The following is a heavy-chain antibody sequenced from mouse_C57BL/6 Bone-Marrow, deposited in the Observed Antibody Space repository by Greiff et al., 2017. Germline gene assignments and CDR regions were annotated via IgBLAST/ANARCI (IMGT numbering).Heavy chain of an antibody. Sequence: QVQLKQPGAELVMPGATVKLSCKASGYTFTSYCMHWVKQRPGQGLEWIGEIDPSDSYTNYNQKFKGKSSLTVDKSSSTAYMQLSSLTSEDSAVYYCARDDYLYYYAMDYWGQGTSVTVSA. D-gene: IGHD2-4*01. CDR1: GYTFTSYC. V-gene: IGHV1-69*01. J-gene: IGHJ4*01. CDR3: ARDDYLYYYAMDY. CDR2: IDPSDSYT.